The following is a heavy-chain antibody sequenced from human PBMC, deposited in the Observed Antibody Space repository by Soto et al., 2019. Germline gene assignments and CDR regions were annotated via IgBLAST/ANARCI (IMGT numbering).Heavy chain of an antibody. D-gene: IGHD3-9*01. J-gene: IGHJ6*02. CDR1: GGSTSSYY. CDR3: AREYYDILTGYPGSGMDV. V-gene: IGHV4-59*12. Sequence: SETLSLTCTVSGGSTSSYYWSWIRQPPGKGLEWIGYIYYSGSTNYNPSLKSRVTISVDTSKNQFSLKLSSVTAADTAVYYCAREYYDILTGYPGSGMDVWGQGTTVTVSS. CDR2: IYYSGST.